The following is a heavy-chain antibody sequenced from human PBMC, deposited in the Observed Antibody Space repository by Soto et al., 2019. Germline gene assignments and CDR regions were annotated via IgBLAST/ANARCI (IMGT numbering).Heavy chain of an antibody. J-gene: IGHJ5*02. CDR2: IYYSGST. D-gene: IGHD3-10*01. V-gene: IGHV4-31*03. Sequence: PSETLSLTCTVSGGSISSGGYYWSWIRQHPGKGLEWIGYIYYSGSTYYNPSLKSRVTISVDTSKNQFSLKLSSVTAADTAVYYCARDSGSGSRRFDPWGQGTLVTGS. CDR3: ARDSGSGSRRFDP. CDR1: GGSISSGGYY.